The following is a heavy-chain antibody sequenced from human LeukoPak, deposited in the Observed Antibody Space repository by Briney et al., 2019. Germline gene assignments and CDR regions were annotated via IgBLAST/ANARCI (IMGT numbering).Heavy chain of an antibody. CDR1: GFTFSSYA. D-gene: IGHD3-10*01. J-gene: IGHJ6*02. CDR3: ARDPSTYGFPSEGMDV. CDR2: ISYDGSNK. V-gene: IGHV3-30*04. Sequence: GGSLRLSCAASGFTFSSYAMHWVRQAPGKGLEWVAVISYDGSNKYYADSVKGRFTISRDNSKNTLYLQMNILRAEDTAVYYCARDPSTYGFPSEGMDVWGQGTTVTVSS.